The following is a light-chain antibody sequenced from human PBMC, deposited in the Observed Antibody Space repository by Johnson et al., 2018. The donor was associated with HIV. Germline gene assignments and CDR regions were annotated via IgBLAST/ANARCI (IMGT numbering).Light chain of an antibody. CDR3: GTWDSSLSAHFV. CDR2: EKN. CDR1: TSNIGNNY. J-gene: IGLJ1*01. V-gene: IGLV1-51*02. Sequence: QSVLTQPPSVSAAPGQKVTISCSGSTSNIGNNYVSWYQQLPGTAPKLLIYEKNKRPSGIPDRFSASQSGTSATLVITGLQTGDEADYYCGTWDSSLSAHFVFGTGTRVTV.